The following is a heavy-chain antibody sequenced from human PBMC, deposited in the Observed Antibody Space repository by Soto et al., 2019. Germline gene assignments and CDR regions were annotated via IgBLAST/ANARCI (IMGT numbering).Heavy chain of an antibody. Sequence: GGSLRLSCAASGFTFSSYWMHWVRQAPGKGLVWVSRINSDGSSTSYADSVKGRFTISRDNAKNTLYLQMNSLRAEDTAVYYCARVIYDFWSGYYYYMDVWGKGTTVT. J-gene: IGHJ6*03. V-gene: IGHV3-74*01. CDR1: GFTFSSYW. CDR3: ARVIYDFWSGYYYYMDV. CDR2: INSDGSST. D-gene: IGHD3-3*01.